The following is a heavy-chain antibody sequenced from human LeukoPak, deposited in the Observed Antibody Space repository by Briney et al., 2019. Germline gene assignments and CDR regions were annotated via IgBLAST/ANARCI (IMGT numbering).Heavy chain of an antibody. CDR3: ARGVSGRGYSLD. J-gene: IGHJ4*02. Sequence: SETLSLTCAVYGGSFSGYYWSWIRQPPGKGLEWIGEINHSGSTNYNPSPKSRVTISVDTSKNQFSLKLSSVTAADTAVYYCARGVSGRGYSLDWGQGTLVTVSS. CDR1: GGSFSGYY. V-gene: IGHV4-34*01. CDR2: INHSGST. D-gene: IGHD5-18*01.